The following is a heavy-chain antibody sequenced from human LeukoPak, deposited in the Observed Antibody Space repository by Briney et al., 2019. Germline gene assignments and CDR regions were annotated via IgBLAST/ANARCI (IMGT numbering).Heavy chain of an antibody. Sequence: ASVTVSCKASGYTFTSYDIDWVRQATGQGLEWMGWMNAASGSTAFAQKFQGRVTITRNTTTSTAYMDLSSVRPDDTAVYYCARAAHYSYYYGMDVWGQGTTVTVSS. J-gene: IGHJ6*02. CDR2: MNAASGST. CDR1: GYTFTSYD. V-gene: IGHV1-8*02. CDR3: ARAAHYSYYYGMDV.